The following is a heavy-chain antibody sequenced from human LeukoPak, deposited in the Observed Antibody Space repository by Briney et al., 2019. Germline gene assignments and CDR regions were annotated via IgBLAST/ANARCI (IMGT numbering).Heavy chain of an antibody. CDR1: GFTLSDYY. D-gene: IGHD1-26*01. Sequence: GGSLRLSCAASGFTLSDYYMSWIRQAPGKGPEWVSYISSSGSTIYYADSVKGRFTISRDNAKNSLYLQMNSLRAEDTAVYYCARVRVGATTDFDYWGQGTLVTVSS. CDR2: ISSSGSTI. CDR3: ARVRVGATTDFDY. J-gene: IGHJ4*02. V-gene: IGHV3-11*04.